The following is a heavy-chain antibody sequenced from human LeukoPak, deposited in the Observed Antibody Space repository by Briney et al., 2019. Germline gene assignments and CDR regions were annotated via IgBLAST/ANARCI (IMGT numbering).Heavy chain of an antibody. D-gene: IGHD6-19*01. CDR3: ARGVISVALVDY. CDR2: ISSSSTLI. CDR1: GFTFSSYS. Sequence: GGPLRLSCAASGFTFSSYSMFWVRQAPGKGLEWVSSISSSSTLIYYADSVKGRFTISRDNAKNSLYLQMNSLRAEDTAMYFCARGVISVALVDYWGQGTLVTVSS. J-gene: IGHJ4*02. V-gene: IGHV3-21*01.